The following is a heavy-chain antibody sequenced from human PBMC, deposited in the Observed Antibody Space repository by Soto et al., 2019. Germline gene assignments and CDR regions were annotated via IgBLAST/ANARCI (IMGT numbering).Heavy chain of an antibody. V-gene: IGHV1-69*04. CDR3: ARDRKTIFGVVTTTRTYYMDV. J-gene: IGHJ6*03. D-gene: IGHD3-3*01. CDR2: IIPILGIA. Sequence: ASVKVSCKASGGTFSSYTICWVRQAPGQGLEWMGRIIPILGIANYAQKFQGRVTITADKSTSTAYMELSSLRSEDTAVYYCARDRKTIFGVVTTTRTYYMDVWGKGTTVTVSS. CDR1: GGTFSSYT.